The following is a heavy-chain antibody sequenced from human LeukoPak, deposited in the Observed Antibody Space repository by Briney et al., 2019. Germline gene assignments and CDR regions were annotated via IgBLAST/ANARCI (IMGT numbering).Heavy chain of an antibody. Sequence: GASVKVSCKASGGTFSSYAISWVRQVPGQGLEWMGRIIPILGIANYAQKFQGRVTMTEDTSTDTAYMELSSLRSEDTAVYYCATVGIAAADTFDYWGQGTLVTVSS. D-gene: IGHD6-13*01. V-gene: IGHV1-69*04. CDR2: IIPILGIA. J-gene: IGHJ4*02. CDR1: GGTFSSYA. CDR3: ATVGIAAADTFDY.